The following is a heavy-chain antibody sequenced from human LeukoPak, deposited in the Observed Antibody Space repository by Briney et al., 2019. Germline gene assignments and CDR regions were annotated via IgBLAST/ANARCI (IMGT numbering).Heavy chain of an antibody. Sequence: ASVKVSCKASGYSFTTYGINWVRQAPGQGLEWMGWISAYNGNTNYAQKVQGRVTMTRDMSTSTVYMELSSLRSEDTAVYYCARVFSRRVSWVAFDIWGQGTMVTVSS. V-gene: IGHV1-18*01. CDR1: GYSFTTYG. CDR3: ARVFSRRVSWVAFDI. J-gene: IGHJ3*02. D-gene: IGHD2-15*01. CDR2: ISAYNGNT.